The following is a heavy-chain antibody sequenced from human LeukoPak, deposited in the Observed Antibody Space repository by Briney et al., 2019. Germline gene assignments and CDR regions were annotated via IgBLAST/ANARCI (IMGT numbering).Heavy chain of an antibody. CDR3: ARDRGIQLWLEAPIDY. V-gene: IGHV3-48*03. Sequence: GGSLRLSCAASGFTFSSHEMNWVRQTPGKGLEWVSYISSSGSTIYYADSVKGRFTISRDNAKNSLYLQMNSLRAEDTAVYYCARDRGIQLWLEAPIDYWGQGTLVTVSS. CDR1: GFTFSSHE. J-gene: IGHJ4*02. D-gene: IGHD5-18*01. CDR2: ISSSGSTI.